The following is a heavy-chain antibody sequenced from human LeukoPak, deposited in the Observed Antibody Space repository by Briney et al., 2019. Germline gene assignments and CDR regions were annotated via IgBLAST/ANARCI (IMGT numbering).Heavy chain of an antibody. CDR2: MSYDGTKK. CDR1: GFTFTSYS. J-gene: IGHJ4*02. Sequence: GGSLRLSCAASGFTFTSYSMNWVRQAPGKGLEWVTAMSYDGTKKYYADSVKGRFTISRDNAKNSLYLQMNSLRAEDTAVYYCARAAAIDWRGEYYFDYWGQGTLVTVS. CDR3: ARAAAIDWRGEYYFDY. V-gene: IGHV3-30*03. D-gene: IGHD6-25*01.